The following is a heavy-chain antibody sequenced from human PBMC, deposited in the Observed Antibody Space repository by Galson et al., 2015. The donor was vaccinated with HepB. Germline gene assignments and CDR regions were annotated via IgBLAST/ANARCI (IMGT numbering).Heavy chain of an antibody. CDR2: ISYDGTKT. Sequence: SLRLSCASSGFPFSNYEMHWVRQAPGKGLEWLSVISYDGTKTFYGDSVKGRFTTSRDNSKNTLYLQMDSLRTDDTAFYYCARPRDMETYYFDYWGQGALVTVSS. J-gene: IGHJ4*02. CDR3: ARPRDMETYYFDY. D-gene: IGHD2-21*02. CDR1: GFPFSNYE. V-gene: IGHV3-30*04.